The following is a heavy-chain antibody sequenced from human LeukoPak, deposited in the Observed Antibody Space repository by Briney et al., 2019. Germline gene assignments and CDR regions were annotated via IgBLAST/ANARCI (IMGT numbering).Heavy chain of an antibody. CDR1: GGSVSTSDYY. V-gene: IGHV4-39*07. CDR2: VFYTGKT. Sequence: PSETLSLPCTVSGGSVSTSDYYWGSIRQSPVKGLEWIGDVFYTGKTNYNPSLRGRATISIDKSKNQFSLKLTYVTAADSAVYYCARVFDSWGQGTLVTVSS. J-gene: IGHJ4*02. CDR3: ARVFDS.